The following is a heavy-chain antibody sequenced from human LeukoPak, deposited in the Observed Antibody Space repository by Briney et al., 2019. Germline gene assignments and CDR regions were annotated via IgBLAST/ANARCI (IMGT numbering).Heavy chain of an antibody. CDR2: ISYDGSNK. CDR3: AKDFSPRGYSSSSDAFDI. J-gene: IGHJ3*02. Sequence: GGSLRLSCAASGFTFSSYGMHWVRQAPGKGLEWVAVISYDGSNKYYADSVKGRFTISRDNSKNTLYLQMNSLRAEDTAVYYCAKDFSPRGYSSSSDAFDIWGQGTMVTVSS. CDR1: GFTFSSYG. D-gene: IGHD6-13*01. V-gene: IGHV3-30*18.